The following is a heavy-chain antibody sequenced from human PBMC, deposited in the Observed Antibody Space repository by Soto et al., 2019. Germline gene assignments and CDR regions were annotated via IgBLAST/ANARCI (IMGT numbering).Heavy chain of an antibody. V-gene: IGHV3-7*01. CDR2: IKQDGSES. Sequence: GGSLRLSCAASGFTFSNYWMSWVRQAPGKGLEWVANIKQDGSESNYADSVKGRFTTSRENAENSLYLQMTSLRAEDTAVYYCASARHIGPWGQGTLVTVSS. CDR1: GFTFSNYW. J-gene: IGHJ5*02. CDR3: ASARHIGP. D-gene: IGHD2-21*01.